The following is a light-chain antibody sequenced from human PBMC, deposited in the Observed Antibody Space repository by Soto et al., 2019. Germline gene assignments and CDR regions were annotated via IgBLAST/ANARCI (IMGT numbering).Light chain of an antibody. CDR3: QKYNSAPHA. V-gene: IGKV1-27*01. J-gene: IGKJ5*01. CDR1: QGISNY. Sequence: DIQMTHSPSSLSASVVDRVTITFRASQGISNYLAWYQQKPGKVPKLLIYAASTLQSGVPSRFSGSGSGTDFTLTISSLQPEDVATYYCQKYNSAPHAFGQGTRLEIK. CDR2: AAS.